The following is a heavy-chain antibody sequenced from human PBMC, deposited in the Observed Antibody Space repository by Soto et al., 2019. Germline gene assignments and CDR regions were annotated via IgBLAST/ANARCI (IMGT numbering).Heavy chain of an antibody. Sequence: SETLSLTCTASGGSISSYYWSWIRQPPGKGLEWIGEINHSGSTNYNPSLKSRVTISVDTSKNQFSLKLSSVTAADTAVYYCARVGVSGDQTYYFDYWGQGTLVTVSS. CDR2: INHSGST. V-gene: IGHV4-34*01. CDR1: GGSISSYY. D-gene: IGHD2-21*01. CDR3: ARVGVSGDQTYYFDY. J-gene: IGHJ4*02.